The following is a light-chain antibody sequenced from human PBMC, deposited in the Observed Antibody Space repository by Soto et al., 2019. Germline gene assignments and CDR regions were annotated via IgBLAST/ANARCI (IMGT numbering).Light chain of an antibody. Sequence: EIVLTQSPATLSLSPGEKATLSCRASQSVSSYLACSQQKPGQAPSLLIYDASNRATVIPARFSGSGSGTDFTLTISRLGPEDCAVYYLQPLSNWPITFGPGTRLVI. CDR1: QSVSSY. J-gene: IGKJ5*01. V-gene: IGKV3-11*01. CDR3: QPLSNWPIT. CDR2: DAS.